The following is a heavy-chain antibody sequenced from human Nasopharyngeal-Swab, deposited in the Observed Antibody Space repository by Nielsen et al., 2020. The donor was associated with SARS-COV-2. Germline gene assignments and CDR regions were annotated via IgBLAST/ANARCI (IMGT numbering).Heavy chain of an antibody. CDR2: IYYSGST. J-gene: IGHJ4*02. CDR3: ARGGYNSPLNFDY. V-gene: IGHV4-30-4*01. D-gene: IGHD5-24*01. CDR1: GGSISSGDSY. Sequence: SETLSLTCTVSGGSISSGDSYWSWIRQPPGKGLEWIGYIYYSGSTYYNPSLRSRVTISVDTSKNQFSLKLSSVTAADTAVYYCARGGYNSPLNFDYWGQGTLVAVSS.